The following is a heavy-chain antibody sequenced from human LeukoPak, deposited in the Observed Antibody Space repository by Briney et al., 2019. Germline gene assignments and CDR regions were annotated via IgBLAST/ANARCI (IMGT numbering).Heavy chain of an antibody. CDR3: ARGSYYDTLTGYYRGSFDS. J-gene: IGHJ4*02. V-gene: IGHV4-4*07. CDR2: VSTSGTT. Sequence: SETLSLTCTVSGASITTYYWSWIRQPAEKGLEWIGRVSTSGTTQYNPSFKSRVTMSVDTSSNQFSLKLSSVTAADTAVYYCARGSYYDTLTGYYRGSFDSWGQGTLVTVSS. D-gene: IGHD3-9*01. CDR1: GASITTYY.